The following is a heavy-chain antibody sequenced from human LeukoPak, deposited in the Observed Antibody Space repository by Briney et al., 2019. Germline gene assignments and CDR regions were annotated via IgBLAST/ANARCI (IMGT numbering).Heavy chain of an antibody. V-gene: IGHV4-39*01. J-gene: IGHJ4*02. D-gene: IGHD2-2*01. Sequence: SETLSLTCTVYGVSISSSSQFWGWIRQPPGKGLVWIGSIYYSGSTYYNPSLESRVTISVDTSKNQFSLKVASVTAADTAVYYCARRGGPSGTYYFDSWGRGTLVTVSS. CDR2: IYYSGST. CDR1: GVSISSSSQF. CDR3: ARRGGPSGTYYFDS.